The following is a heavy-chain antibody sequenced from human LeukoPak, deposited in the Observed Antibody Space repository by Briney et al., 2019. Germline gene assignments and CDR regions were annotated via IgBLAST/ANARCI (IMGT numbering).Heavy chain of an antibody. CDR3: ARTVVGATTDDAFDI. CDR1: GGTFSSYA. V-gene: IGHV1-69*05. CDR2: IIPIFGTA. J-gene: IGHJ3*02. D-gene: IGHD1-26*01. Sequence: ASVKVSCKASGGTFSSYAISWVRQAPGQGLEWMGRIIPIFGTANYAQKFQGRVTITTDESTSTDYMELSSLRSEDTAVYYCARTVVGATTDDAFDIWGQGTMVTVSS.